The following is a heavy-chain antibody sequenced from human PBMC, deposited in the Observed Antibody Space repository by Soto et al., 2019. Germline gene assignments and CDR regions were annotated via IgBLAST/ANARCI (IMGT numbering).Heavy chain of an antibody. Sequence: EVQLLESGGGLVQPGGSLRLSCAASGFTFSSYAMSWVRQAPGKGLEWVSTISGSDGSTYYADSVKGRFTVSRDNSKNTLYLQMNSLRAEVTAVYYCAKEYSSGWYYFDYWGQGTQVTVSS. CDR1: GFTFSSYA. D-gene: IGHD6-19*01. V-gene: IGHV3-23*01. J-gene: IGHJ4*02. CDR3: AKEYSSGWYYFDY. CDR2: ISGSDGST.